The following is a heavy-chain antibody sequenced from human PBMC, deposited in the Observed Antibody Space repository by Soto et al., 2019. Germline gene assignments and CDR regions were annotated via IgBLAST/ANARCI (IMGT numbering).Heavy chain of an antibody. D-gene: IGHD3-10*01. CDR2: IYYSGSP. V-gene: IGHV4-31*03. Sequence: QVQLQESGRGLVKPSQTLSLICTVSGGSISSGGYYWSWIRQHPGKGLERCAYIYYSGSPYYNPSVKSRVTPDVNPSKNQFSLKLSSVTAADTAVYYCARERGAGYYYGMDVWGQGTTVTVSS. CDR1: GGSISSGGYY. CDR3: ARERGAGYYYGMDV. J-gene: IGHJ6*02.